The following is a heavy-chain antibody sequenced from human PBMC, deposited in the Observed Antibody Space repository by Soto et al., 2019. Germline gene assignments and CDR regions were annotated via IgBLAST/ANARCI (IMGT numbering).Heavy chain of an antibody. Sequence: SETLSLTCAVYGGSFSGYYWSWIRQPPGKGLEWIGEINHSGSTNYNPSLKSRVTISVDTSKNQFSLKLSSVTAADTAVYYCASIPKVYSSSHGIDYWGQGTLVTVSS. CDR1: GGSFSGYY. CDR3: ASIPKVYSSSHGIDY. J-gene: IGHJ4*02. D-gene: IGHD6-6*01. V-gene: IGHV4-34*01. CDR2: INHSGST.